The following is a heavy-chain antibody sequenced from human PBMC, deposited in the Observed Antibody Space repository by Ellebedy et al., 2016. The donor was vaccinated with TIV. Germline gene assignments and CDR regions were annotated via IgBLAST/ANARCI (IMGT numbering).Heavy chain of an antibody. J-gene: IGHJ6*03. CDR3: ASSVPYYDFWSGYSPYYYYMDV. CDR1: GYTFTGYY. Sequence: ASVKVSCXASGYTFTGYYMHWVRQAPGQGLEWMGWINPNSGGTNYAQKFQGRVTMTRDTSISTAYMELSRLRSDDTAVYYCASSVPYYDFWSGYSPYYYYMDVWGKGTTVTVSS. V-gene: IGHV1-2*02. D-gene: IGHD3-3*01. CDR2: INPNSGGT.